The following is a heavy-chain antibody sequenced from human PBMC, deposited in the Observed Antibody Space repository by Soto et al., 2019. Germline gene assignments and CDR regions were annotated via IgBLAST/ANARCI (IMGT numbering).Heavy chain of an antibody. CDR2: ISLSGSTI. Sequence: GGSLRLSCAASGFAFSNYEINWVRQAPGKGLVWVSYISLSGSTIYYADSVKGRFTISRDDAKDSLYLEMDSLRADDTAVYYCTRESFSASPNFFDYWGQGTLVTVSS. D-gene: IGHD1-26*01. V-gene: IGHV3-48*03. CDR1: GFAFSNYE. J-gene: IGHJ4*02. CDR3: TRESFSASPNFFDY.